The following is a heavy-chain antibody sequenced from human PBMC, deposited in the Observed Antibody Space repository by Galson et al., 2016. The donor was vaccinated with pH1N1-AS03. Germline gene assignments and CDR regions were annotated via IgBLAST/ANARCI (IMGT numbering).Heavy chain of an antibody. CDR2: IYPADSDT. V-gene: IGHV5-51*01. J-gene: IGHJ5*02. CDR3: ARHRRDATLSASFGA. D-gene: IGHD2-21*02. Sequence: QSGAEVKKSGESLKISCQTSGYNFNAYWIAWVRQMPGKDLEWMGIIYPADSDTRYSPSFQGPVPISVDKSVTTGYLQWNSLKASDTAIYYCARHRRDATLSASFGAWGQGTLVIVSS. CDR1: GYNFNAYW.